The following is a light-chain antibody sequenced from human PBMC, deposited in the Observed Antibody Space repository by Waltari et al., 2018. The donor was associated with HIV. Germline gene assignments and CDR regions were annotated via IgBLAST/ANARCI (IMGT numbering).Light chain of an antibody. CDR2: ASS. J-gene: IGKJ3*01. CDR3: QQSYSTPFT. V-gene: IGKV1-39*01. Sequence: DIQMTQSPSSLSASVGDRVTITCRASQSISSYLNWYQQKPGKAPKLLIYASSSLQSGVPSRFSGSGSGTDFTFTIRSLQPEDFATYYCQQSYSTPFTFGPGTKVDIK. CDR1: QSISSY.